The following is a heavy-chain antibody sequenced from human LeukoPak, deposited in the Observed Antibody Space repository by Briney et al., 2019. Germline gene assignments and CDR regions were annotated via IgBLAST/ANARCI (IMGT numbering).Heavy chain of an antibody. CDR3: AKLLKGYYDSSGYLDAFDI. Sequence: PGGSLRLSCAASGFTFSSYAMTWVRQAPGKGLEWFSSISCIGCIAHYADFVRGRFTISRDNSKTTLYLQVNSLGVEDTALYYCAKLLKGYYDSSGYLDAFDIWGQGTMVTVS. V-gene: IGHV3-23*01. CDR2: ISCIGCIA. J-gene: IGHJ3*02. D-gene: IGHD3-22*01. CDR1: GFTFSSYA.